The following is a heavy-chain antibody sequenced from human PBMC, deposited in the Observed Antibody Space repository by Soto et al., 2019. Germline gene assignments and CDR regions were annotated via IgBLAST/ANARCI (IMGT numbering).Heavy chain of an antibody. CDR2: ISGSGGIT. Sequence: GGSLRLSCAASGFTFSNYGMNWVRQAPGRGLEWVSVISGSGGITYYADSVKGRFTISRDDARNSLYLQMNSLRAEDTVVYYCARGYGSGSYYRGGWFDPWGQGTLVTVSS. V-gene: IGHV3-23*01. D-gene: IGHD3-10*01. CDR3: ARGYGSGSYYRGGWFDP. J-gene: IGHJ5*02. CDR1: GFTFSNYG.